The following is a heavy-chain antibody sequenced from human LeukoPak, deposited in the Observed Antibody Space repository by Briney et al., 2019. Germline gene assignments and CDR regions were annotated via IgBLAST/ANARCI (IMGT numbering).Heavy chain of an antibody. J-gene: IGHJ4*02. CDR3: ARDEGSSWYNY. D-gene: IGHD6-13*01. CDR1: GGSISSSSYY. Sequence: SETLSLTCTVSGGSISSSSYYWGWIRQPPGKGLEWIVIIYYSGTTYYNPSLKSRVTISVDTSKNQFSLKLSSVTAADTAVYYCARDEGSSWYNYWGQGTLVTVSS. V-gene: IGHV4-39*07. CDR2: IYYSGTT.